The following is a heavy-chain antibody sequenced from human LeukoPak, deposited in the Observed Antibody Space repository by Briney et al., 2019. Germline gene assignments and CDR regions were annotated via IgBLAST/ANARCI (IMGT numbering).Heavy chain of an antibody. V-gene: IGHV4-59*08. CDR2: IYYSGSI. CDR3: ARQVGATSRFS. D-gene: IGHD1-26*01. Sequence: SETLSLTCTVSGGSISSYYGSWIRQPPGKGLEWIGYIYYSGSINYNPSLKSRVTISVDTSKNQFSLKLSSVTAADTAVYYCARQVGATSRFSWGQGTLVTVSS. J-gene: IGHJ5*02. CDR1: GGSISSYY.